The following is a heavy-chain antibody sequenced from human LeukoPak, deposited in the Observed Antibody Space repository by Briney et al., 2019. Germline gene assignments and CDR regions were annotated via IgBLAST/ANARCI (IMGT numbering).Heavy chain of an antibody. CDR3: AKDGQWLAPSDY. D-gene: IGHD6-19*01. V-gene: IGHV3-23*01. Sequence: GGSLRLSCAASGFTFTSYAMNWVRQAPGKGLEWVSSISRGGDSTYYADSVKGRFTISRDNSKNTVFLQMNSLRAEDTAVYYCAKDGQWLAPSDYWGQGTLVTVSS. J-gene: IGHJ4*02. CDR2: ISRGGDST. CDR1: GFTFTSYA.